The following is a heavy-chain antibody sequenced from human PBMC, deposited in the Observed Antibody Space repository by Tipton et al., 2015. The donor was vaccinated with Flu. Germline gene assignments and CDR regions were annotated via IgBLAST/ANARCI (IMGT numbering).Heavy chain of an antibody. CDR2: IYYSGST. Sequence: LRLSCTVSGGSISSSAYYWGWIRQTPGKGLEWIGNIYYSGSTFYNPSLKSRVTISLDKSTNQFSLRLSSATAADTAIYYCAIDDFGSSWYGYWGQGSLVTVSP. CDR1: GGSISSSAYY. J-gene: IGHJ4*02. CDR3: AIDDFGSSWYGY. V-gene: IGHV4-39*07. D-gene: IGHD6-13*01.